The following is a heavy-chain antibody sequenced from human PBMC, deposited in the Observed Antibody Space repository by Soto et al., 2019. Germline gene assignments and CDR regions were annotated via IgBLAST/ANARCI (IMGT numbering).Heavy chain of an antibody. CDR3: VTDFGIMWYGAV. CDR2: IKRKSEDEIT. CDR1: GFTFSSYG. J-gene: IGHJ4*02. D-gene: IGHD2-21*01. V-gene: IGHV3-15*01. Sequence: GGSLRLSCAASGFTFSSYGMHWIRQAPGKGLEWVGRIKRKSEDEITDYAAAVKDRFTLSRDDSTNTLFLQMNSLKTEDTAVYYCVTDFGIMWYGAVWGQGTLVTVSS.